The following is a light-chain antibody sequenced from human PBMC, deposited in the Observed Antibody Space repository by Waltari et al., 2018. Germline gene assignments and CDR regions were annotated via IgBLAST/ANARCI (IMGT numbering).Light chain of an antibody. CDR1: SLTTYY. Sequence: SELTQDPAVSVALGQTVRITCQGDSLTTYYASWYQQKPGQAPVLVIYGQNNRPSGIPDRFSASSSGTTASLTITGAQAEDEADYYCNSRDSSSNHLVHVFGTGTKVTVL. CDR2: GQN. V-gene: IGLV3-19*01. CDR3: NSRDSSSNHLVHV. J-gene: IGLJ1*01.